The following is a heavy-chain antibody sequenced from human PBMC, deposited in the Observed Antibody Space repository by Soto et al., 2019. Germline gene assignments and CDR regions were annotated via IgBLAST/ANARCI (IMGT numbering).Heavy chain of an antibody. CDR3: ARASTVMNPHWYFDL. J-gene: IGHJ2*01. Sequence: SLRLSCAASAFTFSSYWMHWVRQAPGKGLVWVSRINSDGNTTSYADSVKGRFTISRDNAKNTLYLQMNSLTAEDTAVYYCARASTVMNPHWYFDLWGRGTLVTVLL. D-gene: IGHD4-17*01. CDR1: AFTFSSYW. CDR2: INSDGNTT. V-gene: IGHV3-74*01.